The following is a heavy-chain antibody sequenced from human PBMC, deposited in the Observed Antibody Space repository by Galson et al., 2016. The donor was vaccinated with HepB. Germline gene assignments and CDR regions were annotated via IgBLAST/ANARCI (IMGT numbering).Heavy chain of an antibody. CDR2: LSAYNGAT. CDR3: AVGGLYSGNYYLGY. Sequence: SVKVSCKASGYTFNSYGITWVRQAPGQGLEWMGWLSAYNGATNYAQNFQGRVTMTTERFTNTTYLELRSLRFDDTAVYYFAVGGLYSGNYYLGYWGQGTLVSVSS. D-gene: IGHD3-16*01. J-gene: IGHJ4*02. V-gene: IGHV1-18*01. CDR1: GYTFNSYG.